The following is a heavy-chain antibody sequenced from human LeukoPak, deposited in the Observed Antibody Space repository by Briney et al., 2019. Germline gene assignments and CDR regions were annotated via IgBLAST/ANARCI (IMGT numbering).Heavy chain of an antibody. CDR1: GFTFSSYA. CDR3: ARDAYYYDSSGPIDY. J-gene: IGHJ4*02. Sequence: PGGSLRLSCAASGFTFSSYAMRWVRQAPGKGLEWVAVISYDGSNKYYADSVKGRFTISRDNSKNTLYLQMNSLRAEDTAVYYCARDAYYYDSSGPIDYWGQGTLVTVSS. V-gene: IGHV3-30*04. CDR2: ISYDGSNK. D-gene: IGHD3-22*01.